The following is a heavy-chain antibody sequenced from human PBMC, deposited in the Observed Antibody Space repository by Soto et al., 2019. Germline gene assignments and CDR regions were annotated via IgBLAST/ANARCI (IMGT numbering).Heavy chain of an antibody. D-gene: IGHD2-15*01. CDR3: ARDGGSLVVVAATNAFDI. J-gene: IGHJ3*02. CDR2: IKQDGSEK. V-gene: IGHV3-7*01. CDR1: GFTFSSYW. Sequence: GGSLRLSCAASGFTFSSYWMSWVRQAPGKGLEWVANIKQDGSEKYYVDSVKGRFTISRDNAKNSLYLQMNSLRAEDTAVYDCARDGGSLVVVAATNAFDIWGQGTMVTVSS.